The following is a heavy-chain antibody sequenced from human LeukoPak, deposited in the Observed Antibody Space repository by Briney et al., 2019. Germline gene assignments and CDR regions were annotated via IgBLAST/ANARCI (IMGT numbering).Heavy chain of an antibody. Sequence: GGSLRLSCAPSGFTFSSYWMSWARQAPGKGLEWVAFIRYDGSNKYCADSVKGRFTISRDNSKNTLYLQMNSLRAEDTAVYYCAKSEVVVTKSFDYWGQGTLVTVSS. D-gene: IGHD3-22*01. CDR3: AKSEVVVTKSFDY. V-gene: IGHV3-30*02. CDR1: GFTFSSYW. CDR2: IRYDGSNK. J-gene: IGHJ4*02.